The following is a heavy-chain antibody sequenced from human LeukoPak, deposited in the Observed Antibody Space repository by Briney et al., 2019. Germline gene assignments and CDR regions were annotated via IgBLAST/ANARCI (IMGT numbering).Heavy chain of an antibody. D-gene: IGHD3-3*01. CDR3: ARRKTLEWSRDYYYYMDV. CDR1: GGSISSSSYY. J-gene: IGHJ6*03. CDR2: IYYSGST. Sequence: ASETLSLTCTVSGGSISSSSYYWGWIRQPPGKGLEWIGSIYYSGSTYYNPSLKSRVTISVDTSKNQFSLKLSSVTAADTAVYYCARRKTLEWSRDYYYYMDVWGKGTTVTVSS. V-gene: IGHV4-39*01.